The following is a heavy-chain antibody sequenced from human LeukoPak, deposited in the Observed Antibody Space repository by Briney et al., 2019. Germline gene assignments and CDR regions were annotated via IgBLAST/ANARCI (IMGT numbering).Heavy chain of an antibody. J-gene: IGHJ4*02. CDR2: ISYDGSNK. V-gene: IGHV3-30*18. CDR3: AKDPAVAGGGY. CDR1: GFTFSSYG. D-gene: IGHD6-19*01. Sequence: GSLRLSCAASGFTFSSYGMHWVRQAPGKGLEWVAVISYDGSNKYYADSVKGRFTISRDNSKNTLYLQMNSLRAEDTAVYYCAKDPAVAGGGYWGQGTLVTVPS.